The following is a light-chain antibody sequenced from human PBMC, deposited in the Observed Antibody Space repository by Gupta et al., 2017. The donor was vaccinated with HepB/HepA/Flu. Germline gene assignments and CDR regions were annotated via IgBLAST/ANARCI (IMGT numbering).Light chain of an antibody. J-gene: IGKJ1*01. V-gene: IGKV3-20*01. CDR1: QSLGSD. CDR3: QQDSSSPGT. CDR2: GAS. Sequence: EIVLTQSPGSLSLPPGESATLSCRASQSLGSDLAWYQQKAGQAPRLLIFGASSRATGIPDRFSGSGSGTDFTLTISRLEPEDFAVFFCQQDSSSPGTFGQGTKQEIK.